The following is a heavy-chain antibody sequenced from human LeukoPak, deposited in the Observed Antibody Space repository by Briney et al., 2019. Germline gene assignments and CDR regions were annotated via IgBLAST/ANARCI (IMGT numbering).Heavy chain of an antibody. CDR1: GGSISSYY. D-gene: IGHD6-19*01. CDR3: ARDVAMTGTSDY. CDR2: MYNSGSA. Sequence: SETLSLTCTVSGGSISSYYWSWIRQPPGKGLEWIGYMYNSGSANYNPSLKSRVTISVDTSKNQFSLKLSSVTAADTAVYYCARDVAMTGTSDYWGQGTLVTVSP. J-gene: IGHJ4*02. V-gene: IGHV4-59*01.